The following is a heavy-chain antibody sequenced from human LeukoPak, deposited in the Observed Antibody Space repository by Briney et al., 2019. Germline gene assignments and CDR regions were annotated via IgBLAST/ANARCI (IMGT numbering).Heavy chain of an antibody. Sequence: PGGSLRLSCGASGFVFSNFALTWVRQAPGKGLEWVSTIIGSARSTFHAASVKGRFTISRDNSNNTVFLHMNSLRAEDTAVYFCAKHPGPYGANPFSSWGLGTLATVSS. CDR1: GFVFSNFA. J-gene: IGHJ5*02. D-gene: IGHD4-23*01. V-gene: IGHV3-23*01. CDR3: AKHPGPYGANPFSS. CDR2: IIGSARST.